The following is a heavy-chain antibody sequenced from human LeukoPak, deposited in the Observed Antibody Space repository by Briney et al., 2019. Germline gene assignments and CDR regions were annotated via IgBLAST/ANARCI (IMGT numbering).Heavy chain of an antibody. V-gene: IGHV3-23*01. CDR2: ISPSGDRT. CDR1: GFTFSSYA. CDR3: AIMHGYYDGSGFWVQ. J-gene: IGHJ4*02. Sequence: PGGSLRLSCAASGFTFSSYAMSWVRQAPGKGLEWVSFISPSGDRTSNADSVAGRFTISRDNTRNTLYLQMNSLRDEDTGVYYCAIMHGYYDGSGFWVQWGQGTLVTVSS. D-gene: IGHD3-22*01.